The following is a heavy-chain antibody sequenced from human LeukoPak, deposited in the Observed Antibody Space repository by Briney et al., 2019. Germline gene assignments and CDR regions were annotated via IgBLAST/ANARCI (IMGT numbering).Heavy chain of an antibody. CDR3: ARGPTMKMDV. D-gene: IGHD3-22*01. CDR1: GFTFSMYW. J-gene: IGHJ6*04. CDR2: MNSDGSRT. Sequence: GGSLRLSCAASGFTFSMYWMHWVRQAPGKGLVWVSRMNSDGSRTNYADSVKGRFTISRDNAENTLYLQMNSLRAEDTAVYYCARGPTMKMDVWGKGTTVTISS. V-gene: IGHV3-74*01.